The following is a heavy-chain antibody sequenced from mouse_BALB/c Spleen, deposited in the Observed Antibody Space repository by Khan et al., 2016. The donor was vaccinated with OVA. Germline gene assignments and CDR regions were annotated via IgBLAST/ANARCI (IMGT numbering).Heavy chain of an antibody. CDR1: GYIFTDYS. V-gene: IGHV1S137*01. J-gene: IGHJ3*01. CDR2: IGTHYGDS. D-gene: IGHD2-1*01. CDR3: ARGGGHYRFAY. Sequence: QVQLKQSGAELVRPGVSVKISCKGSGYIFTDYSMHWVKRSPAKSLEWIGVIGTHYGDSIYNQNFKGKATLTVDTSSSTAYMELARLTSEDSATYYCARGGGHYRFAYWGQGTLVTVSA.